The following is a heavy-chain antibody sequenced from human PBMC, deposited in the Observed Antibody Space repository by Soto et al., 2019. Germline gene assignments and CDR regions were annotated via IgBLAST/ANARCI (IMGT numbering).Heavy chain of an antibody. CDR2: IYYSGST. J-gene: IGHJ6*02. Sequence: QVQLQESGPGLVKPSQTLSLTCTVSGGSISSGGYYWSWIRQHPGKGLEWIGYIYYSGSTYYHPSRKSRVTISVDTSKNQFSLKLSSVTAADTAVYYCAASCVGCGGFNYYGMDVWGQGTTVTVSS. CDR3: AASCVGCGGFNYYGMDV. V-gene: IGHV4-31*03. D-gene: IGHD2-21*01. CDR1: GGSISSGGYY.